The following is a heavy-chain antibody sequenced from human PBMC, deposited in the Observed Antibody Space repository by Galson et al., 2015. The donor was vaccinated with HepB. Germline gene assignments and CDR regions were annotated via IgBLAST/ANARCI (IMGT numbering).Heavy chain of an antibody. Sequence: PALVKPTQTLTLTCTFSGFSLSTSGVGVGWIRQPPGKALEWLALIYWNDDKRYSPSLKSRLTITKDTSKNQVVLTMTNMDPVDTATYYCAHMTYDYVWGSYRPSAEYFQHWGQGTLVTVSS. CDR1: GFSLSTSGVG. CDR3: AHMTYDYVWGSYRPSAEYFQH. D-gene: IGHD3-16*02. CDR2: IYWNDDK. J-gene: IGHJ1*01. V-gene: IGHV2-5*01.